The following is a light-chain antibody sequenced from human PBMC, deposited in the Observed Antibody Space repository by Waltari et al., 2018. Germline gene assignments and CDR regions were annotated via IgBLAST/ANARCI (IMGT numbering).Light chain of an antibody. J-gene: IGLJ1*01. Sequence: QSALTQPASVSASPGQSITVSCSGSISDIGLFKVVSWFQQYPGKPPRLIISEVNKRPPGISHRFSATKSGNVASLTISGLQADDEADYYCCSFTSSSTYVFGSGTTVTVL. CDR1: ISDIGLFKV. V-gene: IGLV2-23*02. CDR3: CSFTSSSTYV. CDR2: EVN.